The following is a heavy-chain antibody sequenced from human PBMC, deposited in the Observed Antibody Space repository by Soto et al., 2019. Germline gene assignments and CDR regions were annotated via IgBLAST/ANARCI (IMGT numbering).Heavy chain of an antibody. V-gene: IGHV4-59*12. D-gene: IGHD1-26*01. Sequence: PSETLSLTCNVSGASISNFYWSWIRQPPGKGLEWIGYISYSGDTEYNPSLKSRVTISVGQSKNQFSLRLSSVTAADTAVYYCAKVSGSYYYGMDVWGQGTTVTVSS. CDR1: GASISNFY. CDR2: ISYSGDT. CDR3: AKVSGSYYYGMDV. J-gene: IGHJ6*02.